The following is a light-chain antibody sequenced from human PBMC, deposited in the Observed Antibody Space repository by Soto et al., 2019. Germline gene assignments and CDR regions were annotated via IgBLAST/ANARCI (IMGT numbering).Light chain of an antibody. CDR3: HQYGSSPLYT. J-gene: IGKJ2*01. V-gene: IGKV3-20*01. CDR1: QSVSSSY. CDR2: GAS. Sequence: EIVLTQSPGTLSLSPGERATLSCRASQSVSSSYLAWYQQKPGQAPRLLINGASSRATGIPDRFSGSGSGTDSTLTISRLAPEDFAVYYCHQYGSSPLYTFGQGTKLEIK.